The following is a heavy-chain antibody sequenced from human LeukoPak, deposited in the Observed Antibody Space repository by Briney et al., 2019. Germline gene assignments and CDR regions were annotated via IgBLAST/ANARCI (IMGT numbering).Heavy chain of an antibody. CDR2: INHSGST. Sequence: SETLSLTCAVYGGSFSGYYWSWIRQPPGKGLEWIGEINHSGSTNYNPSLKSRVTISVDTSKNQFSLKLSSVTAADTAVYYCARGPYYYGSGSYYNDLGYFDYWGQGTLVTVSS. V-gene: IGHV4-34*01. J-gene: IGHJ4*02. D-gene: IGHD3-10*01. CDR3: ARGPYYYGSGSYYNDLGYFDY. CDR1: GGSFSGYY.